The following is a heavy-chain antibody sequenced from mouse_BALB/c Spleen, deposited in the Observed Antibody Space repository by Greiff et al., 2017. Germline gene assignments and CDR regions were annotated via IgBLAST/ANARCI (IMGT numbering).Heavy chain of an antibody. V-gene: IGHV5-6-5*01. CDR2: ISSGGST. CDR1: GFTFSSYA. J-gene: IGHJ3*01. CDR3: ARGEYTTVVERTWFAY. D-gene: IGHD1-1*01. Sequence: EVKVVESGGGLVKPGGSLKLSCAASGFTFSSYAMSWVRQTPEKRLEWVASISSGGSTYYPDSVKGRFTISRDNARNILYLQMSSLRSEDTAMYYCARGEYTTVVERTWFAYWGQGTLVTVSA.